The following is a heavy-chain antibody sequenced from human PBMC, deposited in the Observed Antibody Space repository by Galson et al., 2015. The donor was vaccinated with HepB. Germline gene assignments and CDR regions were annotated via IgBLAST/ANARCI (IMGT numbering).Heavy chain of an antibody. D-gene: IGHD3-16*01. V-gene: IGHV3-74*01. J-gene: IGHJ4*02. Sequence: SLRLSCAASGFTFSSYWMHWVRQAPGKGLVWVPRINSDGISTNYADSVKGRFTISRDNAKNTLYLQMNSLRAEDTAVYYCTAINYDFAVWGQGTLVTVSS. CDR2: INSDGIST. CDR1: GFTFSSYW. CDR3: TAINYDFAV.